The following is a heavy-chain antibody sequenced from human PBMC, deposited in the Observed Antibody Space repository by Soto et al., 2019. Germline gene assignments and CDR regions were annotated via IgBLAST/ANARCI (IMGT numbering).Heavy chain of an antibody. CDR1: GFTFSNYW. J-gene: IGHJ5*02. CDR2: IRQDGSQK. CDR3: WYVWFDP. D-gene: IGHD6-13*01. Sequence: PGGSLRLSCEASGFTFSNYWMSWIRQAPGKGLEWVANIRQDGSQKYLVDSVTGRFTISRDNAKNSLYLQMNGLRSDSLPDSSSWYVWFDPWGQGTLVTVSS. V-gene: IGHV3-7*01.